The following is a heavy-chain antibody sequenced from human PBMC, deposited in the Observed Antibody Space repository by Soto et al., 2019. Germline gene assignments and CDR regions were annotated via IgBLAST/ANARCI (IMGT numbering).Heavy chain of an antibody. CDR3: AKDNPQTRHYYDSSGYYSWFDP. Sequence: TGGSLRLSCAASGFTFSSYSMNWVRQAPGKGLEWVSDISGSGSTIYYADSVKGRFTISRDNAKNTLYLQMNSLRAEDTAVYYCAKDNPQTRHYYDSSGYYSWFDPWGQGTLVTVSS. J-gene: IGHJ5*02. CDR1: GFTFSSYS. D-gene: IGHD3-22*01. V-gene: IGHV3-48*01. CDR2: ISGSGSTI.